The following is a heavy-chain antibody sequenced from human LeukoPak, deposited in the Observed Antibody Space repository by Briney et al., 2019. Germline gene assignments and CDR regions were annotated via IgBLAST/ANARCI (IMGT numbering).Heavy chain of an antibody. CDR1: GGTFSSYA. CDR3: ARGSGILTGYSAYYFDY. D-gene: IGHD3-9*01. CDR2: IIPIFGTA. J-gene: IGHJ4*02. Sequence: ASVKVSCKASGGTFSSYAISWVRQAPGQGLEWMGGIIPIFGTANYEQKFQGRVTITADESTSTAYMELSSLRSEDTAVYYCARGSGILTGYSAYYFDYWGQGTLVTVSS. V-gene: IGHV1-69*01.